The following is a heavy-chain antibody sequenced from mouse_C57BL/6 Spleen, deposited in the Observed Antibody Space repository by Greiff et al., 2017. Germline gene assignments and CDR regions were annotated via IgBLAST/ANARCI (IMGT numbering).Heavy chain of an antibody. J-gene: IGHJ2*01. Sequence: QVQLKQSGAELMKPGASVKLSCKATGYTFTGYWIEWVKQRPGHGLEWIGEILPGSGSTTDNEKFKGKATFTADTSSNTASMQLSSLTPEYSAIYYCARRKNNGNDPFDYWGQGTTLTVSS. CDR3: ARRKNNGNDPFDY. CDR1: GYTFTGYW. D-gene: IGHD2-2*01. CDR2: ILPGSGST. V-gene: IGHV1-9*01.